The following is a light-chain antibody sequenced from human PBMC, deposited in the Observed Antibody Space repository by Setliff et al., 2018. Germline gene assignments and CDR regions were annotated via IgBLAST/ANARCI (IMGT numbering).Light chain of an antibody. CDR1: SSNIGSNT. Sequence: QSVLTQPPSASGTPGQRVTISCSGSSSNIGSNTVNWYQQLPGTAPKLLIYRNNQRPSGVPDRFSGPKSGTSASLAISGLQSEDEADYYCAAWDDSSLSGSVFGGGTKVTVL. J-gene: IGLJ2*01. CDR2: RNN. V-gene: IGLV1-44*01. CDR3: AAWDDSSLSGSV.